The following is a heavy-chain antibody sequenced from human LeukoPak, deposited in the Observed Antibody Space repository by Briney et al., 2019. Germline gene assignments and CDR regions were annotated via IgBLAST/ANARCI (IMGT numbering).Heavy chain of an antibody. CDR2: INPNGGTT. D-gene: IGHD5-18*01. V-gene: IGHV1-46*01. J-gene: IGHJ4*02. CDR3: AKSVGDTALVPDY. Sequence: GASVKVSCKASGYTFIRYYMHWVRQAPGQGLEWMGIINPNGGTTRYAQKFQGRVTMTRDTSTSTVHMELSSLRSEDTAAYYCAKSVGDTALVPDYWGQGTLVTVSS. CDR1: GYTFIRYY.